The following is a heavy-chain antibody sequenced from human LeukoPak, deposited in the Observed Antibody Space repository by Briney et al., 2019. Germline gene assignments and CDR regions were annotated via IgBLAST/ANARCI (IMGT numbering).Heavy chain of an antibody. Sequence: GGSLRLSCAASGFTFSSYAMSWVRQAPGKGLEWVAVIWSDGSNRYYADSVKGRFTISRDNSKNTLYLQMNSLRAEDTAVYYCVRVGYTGTWYSSPPFDYWGQGTLVTVSS. J-gene: IGHJ4*02. CDR3: VRVGYTGTWYSSPPFDY. CDR2: IWSDGSNR. D-gene: IGHD6-13*01. CDR1: GFTFSSYA. V-gene: IGHV3-33*08.